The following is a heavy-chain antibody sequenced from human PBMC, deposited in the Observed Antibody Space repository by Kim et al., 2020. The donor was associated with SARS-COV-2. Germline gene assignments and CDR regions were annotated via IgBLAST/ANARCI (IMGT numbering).Heavy chain of an antibody. Sequence: GRVTMTRDTSTSTVYMELSSLRSEDTAVYYCARDPGTKTVPRPGAWFDPWGQGTLVTVSS. D-gene: IGHD1-26*01. CDR3: ARDPGTKTVPRPGAWFDP. J-gene: IGHJ5*02. V-gene: IGHV1-46*01.